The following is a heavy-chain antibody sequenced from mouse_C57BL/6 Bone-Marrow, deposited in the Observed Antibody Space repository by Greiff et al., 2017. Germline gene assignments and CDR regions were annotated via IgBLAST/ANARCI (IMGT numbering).Heavy chain of an antibody. J-gene: IGHJ2*01. Sequence: VQLQQPGAELVKPGASVKMSCKASGYTFPSYWITLVKQRPGQGLEWIGDIYPGSGSTTYNEKFKSKATLTVDTSSSTAYMQLSSLTSEDSAVDYCARGQLRLQDYWGQGTTLTVSS. V-gene: IGHV1-55*01. CDR3: ARGQLRLQDY. CDR2: IYPGSGST. CDR1: GYTFPSYW. D-gene: IGHD3-2*02.